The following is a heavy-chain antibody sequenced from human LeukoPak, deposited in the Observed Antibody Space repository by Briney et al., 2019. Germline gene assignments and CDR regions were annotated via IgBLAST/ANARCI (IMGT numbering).Heavy chain of an antibody. CDR2: INPAGSQT. V-gene: IGHV5-51*01. CDR3: AGRKYFSTWFEP. Sequence: GESLKISCKGSGCIFTTYWIGWGRQVPGTGLEWMGIINPAGSQTTYPPPFQGPVTISVDRSTSPAYLQLSRLKASDTAVYYCAGRKYFSTWFEPWGQGTLVSLSS. CDR1: GCIFTTYW. D-gene: IGHD2/OR15-2a*01. J-gene: IGHJ5*02.